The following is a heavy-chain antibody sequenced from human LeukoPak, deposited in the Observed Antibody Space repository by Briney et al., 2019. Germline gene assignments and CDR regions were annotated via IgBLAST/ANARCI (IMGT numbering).Heavy chain of an antibody. CDR3: AREAYYYDSSGYGFGDY. D-gene: IGHD3-22*01. CDR2: IYYSGST. Sequence: PSETLSLTCTVSGGSISSSSYYWGWIRQPPGKGLEWIGSIYYSGSTYYNPSLKSRVTISVDTSKNQFSLKLSSVTAADTAVYCCAREAYYYDSSGYGFGDYWGQGTLVTVSS. J-gene: IGHJ4*02. V-gene: IGHV4-39*01. CDR1: GGSISSSSYY.